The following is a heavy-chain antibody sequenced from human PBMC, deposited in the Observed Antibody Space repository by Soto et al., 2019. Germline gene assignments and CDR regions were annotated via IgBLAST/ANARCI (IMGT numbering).Heavy chain of an antibody. D-gene: IGHD3-22*01. CDR1: GFTFSDYY. V-gene: IGHV3-11*01. J-gene: IGHJ4*02. CDR3: AGSHLYYDSSGYPDY. Sequence: QVQLVESGGGLVKPGGSLRLSCAASGFTFSDYYMSWIRQAPGKGLEWVSYISSSRSTIYYADSVKGRITISRDNAKNSQYQQIDSLRAEDKAVDYCAGSHLYYDSSGYPDYWGQGTQLTVSA. CDR2: ISSSRSTI.